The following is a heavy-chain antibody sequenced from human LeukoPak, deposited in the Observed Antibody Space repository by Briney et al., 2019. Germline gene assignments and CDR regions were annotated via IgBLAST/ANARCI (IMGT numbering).Heavy chain of an antibody. V-gene: IGHV3-23*01. D-gene: IGHD2-2*01. CDR3: AKDRRACSSSSCYYRFDY. J-gene: IGHJ4*02. CDR2: ISDSGGST. CDR1: EFTFSSYA. Sequence: QPGGSLRLSCAASEFTFSSYAMSWVRQAPGKGLEWVSAISDSGGSTYYAGSVKGRFTVSRDNSKNTMYLQMNSLRAEDTAVYYCAKDRRACSSSSCYYRFDYWDQGTLVTVSS.